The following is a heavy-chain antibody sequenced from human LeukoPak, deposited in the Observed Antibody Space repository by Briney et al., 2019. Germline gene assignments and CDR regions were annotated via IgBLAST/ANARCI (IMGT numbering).Heavy chain of an antibody. D-gene: IGHD2-21*01. J-gene: IGHJ4*02. CDR3: AIAPLSAVVLY. CDR2: ISSGGDHV. V-gene: IGHV3-21*06. Sequence: PGGSLRLSCAGSGFSFSTYTMTWVRQAPGKGLEWVASISSGGDHVFYIDSVKGRFTISRDDARNSLHLQMNSLRAEDTAVYYCAIAPLSAVVLYWGQGTLVTVSS. CDR1: GFSFSTYT.